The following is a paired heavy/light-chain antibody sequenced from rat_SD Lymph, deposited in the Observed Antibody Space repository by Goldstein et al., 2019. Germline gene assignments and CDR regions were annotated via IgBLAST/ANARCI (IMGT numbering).Heavy chain of an antibody. J-gene: IGHJ2*01. CDR2: INKDGTTI. CDR3: AREHYGCDY. D-gene: IGHD1-11*01. V-gene: IGHV4-2*01. Sequence: EVKLVESGGGLVQPGRSLKLSCAASGFNFNDYWMGWVRQAPGKGLEWIGEINKDGTTIKYNPSWKDKFTISRDNAQNTLYLQMSKLGSEDTAIYYCAREHYGCDYWGQGVMVTVSS. CDR1: GFNFNDYW.
Light chain of an antibody. CDR1: SSGIY. V-gene: IGKV4S10*01. CDR3: QQCCSTPPIT. CDR2: DTS. J-gene: IGKJ5*01. Sequence: DNVLPQSPTTMAASPGEKVTITCHASSSGIYMNWHQQKSGASPKLWIYDTSKLASGVPDRFSGSGSGTSYSLTINTMETEDAATYYCQQCCSTPPITFGSGTKLEIK.